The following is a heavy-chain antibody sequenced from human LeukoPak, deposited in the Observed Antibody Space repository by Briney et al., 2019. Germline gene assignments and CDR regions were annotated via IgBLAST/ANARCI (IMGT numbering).Heavy chain of an antibody. D-gene: IGHD2-2*02. CDR3: ARGYCSSTSCNTDAFDI. V-gene: IGHV4-31*03. J-gene: IGHJ3*02. CDR1: GGSISRGGYY. CDR2: IYYSVST. Sequence: PSETLSLTCTVSGGSISRGGYYWSWIRQHPGKGLEWIGYIYYSVSTYYNPSLKSRVTISVDTSKNQFSLKLTSVTAADTAVYYCARGYCSSTSCNTDAFDIWGQGTMVTVSS.